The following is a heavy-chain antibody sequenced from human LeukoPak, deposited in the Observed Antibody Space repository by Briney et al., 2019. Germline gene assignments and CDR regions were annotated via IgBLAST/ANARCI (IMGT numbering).Heavy chain of an antibody. CDR1: GFVFSSFA. V-gene: IGHV3-30-3*01. Sequence: GRSQRLSCAASGFVFSSFAMHWVRQAPGRGLEWVAVISYDGSSKYYADSVKGRFTISRDNSKSTLYPQMNSPRSEDTAVYYCTRTDAFDIWGQGTMVTVSS. CDR2: ISYDGSSK. J-gene: IGHJ3*02. CDR3: TRTDAFDI.